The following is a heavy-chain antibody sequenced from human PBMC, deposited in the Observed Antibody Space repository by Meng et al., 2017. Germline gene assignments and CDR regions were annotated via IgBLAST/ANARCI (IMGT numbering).Heavy chain of an antibody. D-gene: IGHD3-9*01. J-gene: IGHJ4*02. CDR2: IKSNTDGGTA. Sequence: VNLVEAGGDLVKPGGSLSLSGAVAGFYFSNAWMSWVRQAPGKGLEWVGRIKSNTDGGTAEYAAPVTGRFTISRDDSKSTLYLQMSGLRIDDTGVYYCTWDDKAVSDYWGQGTLVTVSS. V-gene: IGHV3-15*01. CDR1: GFYFSNAW. CDR3: TWDDKAVSDY.